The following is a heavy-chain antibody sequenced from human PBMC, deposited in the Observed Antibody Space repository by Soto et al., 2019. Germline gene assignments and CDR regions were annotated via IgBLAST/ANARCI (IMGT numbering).Heavy chain of an antibody. D-gene: IGHD6-19*01. Sequence: PSETLSLTCTVSGGSISSYYWSWIRQPPGKGLEWIGYIYYSGSTNYNPSLKSRVTISVDTSKNQFSLKLSSVTAADTAVYYCARSMEQWSESNWFDPWGQGTLVTVSS. J-gene: IGHJ5*02. CDR2: IYYSGST. CDR3: ARSMEQWSESNWFDP. V-gene: IGHV4-59*01. CDR1: GGSISSYY.